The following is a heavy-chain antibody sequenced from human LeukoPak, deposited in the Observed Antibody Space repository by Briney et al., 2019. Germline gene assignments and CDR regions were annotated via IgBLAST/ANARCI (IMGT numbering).Heavy chain of an antibody. CDR1: GGSISSHY. CDR2: IYHSGST. D-gene: IGHD3-10*01. J-gene: IGHJ4*02. Sequence: SETLSLTCTVSGGSISSHYWTWIRQPPGEGLEWIGYIYHSGSTYYNPSLKSRVTISVDRSKNQFSLKLSSVTAADTAVYYCARTSGYFDYWGQGTLVTVSS. V-gene: IGHV4-59*11. CDR3: ARTSGYFDY.